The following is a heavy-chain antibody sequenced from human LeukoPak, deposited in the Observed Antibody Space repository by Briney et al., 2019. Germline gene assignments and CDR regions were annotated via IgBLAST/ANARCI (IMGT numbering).Heavy chain of an antibody. D-gene: IGHD4-11*01. CDR1: GFIFDDYA. V-gene: IGHV3-9*01. Sequence: PGGSLRLSCAASGFIFDDYAMHWLRHAPGKGLQWVSGISWNSGSEVYADSVKGRFTISRDNAKNSLYLQMNSLKTEDTAVYYCTRDGTVTPDFDYWGQGTLVTVSS. J-gene: IGHJ4*02. CDR3: TRDGTVTPDFDY. CDR2: ISWNSGSE.